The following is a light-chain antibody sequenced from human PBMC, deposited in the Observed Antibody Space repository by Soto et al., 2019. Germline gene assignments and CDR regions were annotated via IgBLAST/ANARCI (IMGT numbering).Light chain of an antibody. Sequence: EIVCTQSPGTLSFSPGERATLSCRAFQSVSSSYLAWYQQKPGQAPRLLIYGASSRATGIPDRFSGSGSGTDFTLTISRLEPEDFAVYYCQQYDSSPPLTFGGGTKVAIK. J-gene: IGKJ4*01. V-gene: IGKV3-20*01. CDR3: QQYDSSPPLT. CDR2: GAS. CDR1: QSVSSSY.